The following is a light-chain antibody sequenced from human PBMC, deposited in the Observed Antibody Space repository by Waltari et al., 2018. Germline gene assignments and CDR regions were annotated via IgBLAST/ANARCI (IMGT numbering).Light chain of an antibody. CDR3: MQGTHWPPYT. CDR1: QSLVHSNGNTY. V-gene: IGKV2-30*02. J-gene: IGKJ2*01. CDR2: KVS. Sequence: DFVMTQSPLSLPVTLGKPASISCRSGQSLVHSNGNTYLSWFQQRPGQSPRLLIYKVSNPASGVADRFSGSGSGTDFTLQISRVEAEDVAFYYCMQGTHWPPYTFGQGTKLE.